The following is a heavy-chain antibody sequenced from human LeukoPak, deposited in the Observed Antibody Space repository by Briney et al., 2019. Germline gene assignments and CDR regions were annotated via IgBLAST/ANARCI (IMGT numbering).Heavy chain of an antibody. D-gene: IGHD3-10*01. CDR2: IIPIFGTA. V-gene: IGHV1-69*13. CDR1: GGTFSSYA. J-gene: IGHJ3*02. CDR3: ADLMVRGVNRVDAFDI. Sequence: ASVKVSCKASGGTFSSYAISWVRQAPGQGLEWMGGIIPIFGTANYAQKFQGRVTITADESTNTAYMELSSLRSEDTAVYYCADLMVRGVNRVDAFDIWGQGTMVTVSS.